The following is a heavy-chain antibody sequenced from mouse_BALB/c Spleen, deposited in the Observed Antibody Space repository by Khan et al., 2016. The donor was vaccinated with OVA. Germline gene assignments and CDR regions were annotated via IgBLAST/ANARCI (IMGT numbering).Heavy chain of an antibody. CDR2: IWAGGST. Sequence: QVQLKESGPGLVAPSQSLSITCTVSGFSLNSYGVHWVRQPPGKSLEWLGVIWAGGSTNHNSALMSRLSISKDNSKSQVFLKMNSLQTDDTAMYYCARAFYYGAWFAFWGQGTLVTVSA. J-gene: IGHJ3*01. CDR3: ARAFYYGAWFAF. D-gene: IGHD1-1*01. CDR1: GFSLNSYG. V-gene: IGHV2-9*02.